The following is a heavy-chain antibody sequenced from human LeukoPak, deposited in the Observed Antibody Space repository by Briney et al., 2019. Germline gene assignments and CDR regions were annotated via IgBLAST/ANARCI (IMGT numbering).Heavy chain of an antibody. J-gene: IGHJ4*02. Sequence: PGGSLRLSCADSGFTFRSYSMNWVRQAPGKGLEWVSSISSTGSSIYYADSVKGRFTISRDNAKNSLFLQMDSLRAEDTAVFYCARCRGGSRYSSGYFDSWGQGTLVTVSS. V-gene: IGHV3-21*01. CDR2: ISSTGSSI. CDR1: GFTFRSYS. D-gene: IGHD2-15*01. CDR3: ARCRGGSRYSSGYFDS.